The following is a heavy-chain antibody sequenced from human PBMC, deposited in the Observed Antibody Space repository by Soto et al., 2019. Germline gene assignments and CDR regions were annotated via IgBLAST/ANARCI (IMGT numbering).Heavy chain of an antibody. V-gene: IGHV4-59*12. CDR3: ARSIDS. CDR2: IHNSENT. Sequence: PSETLSLTCTASGGSISNYYWNWIRQPPGKGLEWIGNIHNSENTNYNPSLVHRVTISVDTSKNQFSLKLSSVTAADTAVYYCARSIDSWGQGTLGTVSS. J-gene: IGHJ5*01. CDR1: GGSISNYY.